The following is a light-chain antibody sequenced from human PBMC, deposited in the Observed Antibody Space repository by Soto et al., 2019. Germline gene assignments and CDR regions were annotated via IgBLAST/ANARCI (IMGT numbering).Light chain of an antibody. CDR3: QQYESLPYT. V-gene: IGKV1-33*01. Sequence: DIQLTQSPSSLSASVGDRVTITCRASQVIPAYLNWYQQKPGKAPKLVIYDTSNLEIGVPSRFGAGGSGTDFTFTITGLQPEDYATYYCQQYESLPYTFGQGTKL. J-gene: IGKJ2*01. CDR1: QVIPAY. CDR2: DTS.